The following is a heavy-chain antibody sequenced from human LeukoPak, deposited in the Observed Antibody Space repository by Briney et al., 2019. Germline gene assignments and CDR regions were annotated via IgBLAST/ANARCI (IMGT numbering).Heavy chain of an antibody. V-gene: IGHV4-34*01. D-gene: IGHD3-22*01. CDR2: MNPSGST. CDR3: ARGRQDVTMIVVVMTAVSYYLDV. Sequence: SETPSLTCAVYGGSFSGYYWTWIRQTPGKGLEWIGEMNPSGSTNYNPSLKSRVTISVDTSKNQFSLKLSSVTAADTAVYYCARGRQDVTMIVVVMTAVSYYLDVWGKGTTVTVS. CDR1: GGSFSGYY. J-gene: IGHJ6*03.